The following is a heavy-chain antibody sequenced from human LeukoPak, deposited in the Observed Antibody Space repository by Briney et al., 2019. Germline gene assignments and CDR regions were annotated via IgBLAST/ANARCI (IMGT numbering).Heavy chain of an antibody. CDR1: GGSISSSSYY. CDR3: ARDENGFFDY. V-gene: IGHV4-31*03. Sequence: SETLSLTCTVSGGSISSSSYYWSWIRQHPGKGLEWIGYIYYSGSTYYNPSLKSRVTISVDTSKNQFSLKLSSVTAADTAVYYCARDENGFFDYWGQGTLVTVSS. CDR2: IYYSGST. J-gene: IGHJ4*02. D-gene: IGHD1-1*01.